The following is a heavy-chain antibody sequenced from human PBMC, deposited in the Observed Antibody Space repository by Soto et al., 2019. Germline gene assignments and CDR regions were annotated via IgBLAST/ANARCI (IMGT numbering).Heavy chain of an antibody. CDR3: AGGIYVWGCYPNCYFDL. D-gene: IGHD3-16*01. CDR2: IYYSGST. J-gene: IGHJ2*01. V-gene: IGHV4-39*01. CDR1: GGSISSSSYY. Sequence: QLQLQESGPGLVKPSETLSLTCTVSGGSISSSSYYWGWIRQPPGKGLEWIGSIYYSGSTYYNPSLMLEVTISENASKTRFPLSRSLVPAAATAVNYWAGGIYVWGCYPNCYFDLGGGAPLVTVSS.